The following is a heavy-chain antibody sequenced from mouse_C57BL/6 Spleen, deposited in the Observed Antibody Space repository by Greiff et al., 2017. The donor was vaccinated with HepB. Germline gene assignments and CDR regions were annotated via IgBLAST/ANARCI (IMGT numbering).Heavy chain of an antibody. J-gene: IGHJ1*03. Sequence: LEESGPELVKPGASVKISCKASGYAFSSSWMNWVKQRPGKGLEWIGRIYPGDGDTNYNGKFKGKATLTADKSSSTAYMQLSSLTSEDSAVYFCARWDTTVVYWYFDVWGTGTTVTVSS. CDR2: IYPGDGDT. D-gene: IGHD1-1*01. V-gene: IGHV1-82*01. CDR1: GYAFSSSW. CDR3: ARWDTTVVYWYFDV.